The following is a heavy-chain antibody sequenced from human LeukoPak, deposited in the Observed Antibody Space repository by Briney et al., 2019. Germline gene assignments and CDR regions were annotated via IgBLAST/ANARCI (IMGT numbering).Heavy chain of an antibody. CDR1: GFTFDDYA. CDR2: ISWNSGSI. CDR3: ARDISYYGSGSYYNPNDY. J-gene: IGHJ4*02. D-gene: IGHD3-10*01. Sequence: GRSLRLSCAASGFTFDDYAMHWVRQAPGKGLEWVSGISWNSGSIGYADSVKGRFTISRDNAKNSLYLQMNSLRAEDTAVYYCARDISYYGSGSYYNPNDYWGQGTLVTVSS. V-gene: IGHV3-9*01.